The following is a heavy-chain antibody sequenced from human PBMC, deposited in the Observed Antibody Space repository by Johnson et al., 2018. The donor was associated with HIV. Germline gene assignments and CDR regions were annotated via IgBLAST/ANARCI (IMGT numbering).Heavy chain of an antibody. CDR3: AKDIASGYTNGGTLDI. Sequence: VQLVESGGVVVQPGGSLRLSCETSRFTFDDYAMHWVRQAPGKGLEWVSLINVEGDRAYYGDSVKGRFTISRDNSKNSLDLQMNSLRPEDTGLYYCAKDIASGYTNGGTLDIWGQGTMVTVSS. CDR1: RFTFDDYA. CDR2: INVEGDRA. J-gene: IGHJ3*02. V-gene: IGHV3-43D*03. D-gene: IGHD6-19*01.